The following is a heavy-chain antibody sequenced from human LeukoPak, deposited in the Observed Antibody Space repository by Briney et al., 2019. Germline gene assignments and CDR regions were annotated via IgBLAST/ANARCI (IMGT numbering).Heavy chain of an antibody. CDR2: ISYDGSNK. Sequence: PGRSLRLSCAASGFTFSSYAMPWVRQAPGTGREWVGVISYDGSNKYYADSVKGRFTISRDNSKNTLYLQMNSLRAEDTAVYYCARERSGYSSGWYIDYGMDVWGKRTTVTVSS. CDR1: GFTFSSYA. J-gene: IGHJ6*04. CDR3: ARERSGYSSGWYIDYGMDV. V-gene: IGHV3-30*04. D-gene: IGHD6-19*01.